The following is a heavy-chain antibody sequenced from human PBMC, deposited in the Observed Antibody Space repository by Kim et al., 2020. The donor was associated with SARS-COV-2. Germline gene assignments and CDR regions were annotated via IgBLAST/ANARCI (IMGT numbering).Heavy chain of an antibody. CDR3: ARLYCSGGSCFYFRGYGLTQRQGWFDP. J-gene: IGHJ5*02. V-gene: IGHV1-69*13. CDR2: IIPIFGTA. Sequence: SVKVSCKASGGTFSSYAISWVRQAPGQGLEWMGGIIPIFGTANYAQKFQGRVTITADESTSTAYMELSSLRSEDTAVYYCARLYCSGGSCFYFRGYGLTQRQGWFDPWGQGTLVTVSS. D-gene: IGHD2-15*01. CDR1: GGTFSSYA.